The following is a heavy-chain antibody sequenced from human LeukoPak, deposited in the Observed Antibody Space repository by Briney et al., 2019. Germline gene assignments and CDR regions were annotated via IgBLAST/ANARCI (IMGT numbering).Heavy chain of an antibody. CDR1: GFTFSRYW. V-gene: IGHV3-74*01. CDR3: ARAPSEVGGYYPEYFRH. J-gene: IGHJ1*01. D-gene: IGHD3-22*01. CDR2: IKSDGKT. Sequence: TGGSLRLSCEASGFTFSRYWMHWVRHAPGKGLVWVSRIKSDGKTNYSDSVKGRFTISRDNAKNTVSLQMDSLRAEDTGVYYCARAPSEVGGYYPEYFRHWGQGTLVTVSS.